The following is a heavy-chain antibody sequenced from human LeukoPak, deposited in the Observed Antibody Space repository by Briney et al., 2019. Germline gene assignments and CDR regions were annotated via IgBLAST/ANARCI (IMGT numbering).Heavy chain of an antibody. J-gene: IGHJ3*02. CDR2: IYHSGST. V-gene: IGHV4-38-2*01. CDR3: ASLYCGGECDAFDI. CDR1: GYSISSGYY. D-gene: IGHD2-21*01. Sequence: SETLSLTCAVSGYSISSGYYWGWIRQPQGKGLEWIGSIYHSGSTYYNPSLKSRVAISVDTSKNQFSLKLSSVTAADTAVYYCASLYCGGECDAFDIWGQGTMVTVSS.